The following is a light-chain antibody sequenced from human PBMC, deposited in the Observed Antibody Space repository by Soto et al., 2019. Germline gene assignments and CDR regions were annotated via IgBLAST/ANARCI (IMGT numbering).Light chain of an antibody. CDR3: QHYGSSPWT. CDR1: QSVSSSY. CDR2: GAS. J-gene: IGKJ1*01. V-gene: IGKV3-20*01. Sequence: IVLTQSPGTLSLSPGERATLSCRASQSVSSSYLAWYQQKPGQAPRLLIYGASSRATGIPDRFSGSGSGTDFTLTISRLEPEDFAVYYCQHYGSSPWTFGQGTKVEIK.